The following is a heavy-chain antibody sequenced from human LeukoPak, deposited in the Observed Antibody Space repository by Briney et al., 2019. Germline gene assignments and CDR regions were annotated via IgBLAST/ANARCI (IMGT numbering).Heavy chain of an antibody. Sequence: RGGCLRLSCAASGFTVSSNYMSWVRQAPGKGLEWVSVISSGGSTYYADSVKGRFTISRDNSKNTLYLQMNSLRAEDTAVYYCARVVGGAADYWGQGTPVTVSS. CDR3: ARVVGGAADY. CDR2: ISSGGST. J-gene: IGHJ4*02. CDR1: GFTVSSNY. D-gene: IGHD2-2*01. V-gene: IGHV3-66*01.